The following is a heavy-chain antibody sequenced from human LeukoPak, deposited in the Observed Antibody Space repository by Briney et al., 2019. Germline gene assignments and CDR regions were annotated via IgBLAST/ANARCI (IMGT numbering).Heavy chain of an antibody. CDR2: IYYSGST. V-gene: IGHV4-59*01. D-gene: IGHD2-2*01. CDR3: ARVLGYCSSTSCRGFDY. J-gene: IGHJ4*02. CDR1: GGSISSYY. Sequence: SETLSLTCTVSGGSISSYYWSWIRQPPGKGLEWIGYIYYSGSTNYNPSLKSRVTISVDTSKNQFSLKLSSVTAADTAVYYCARVLGYCSSTSCRGFDYWGQGTLVTVSS.